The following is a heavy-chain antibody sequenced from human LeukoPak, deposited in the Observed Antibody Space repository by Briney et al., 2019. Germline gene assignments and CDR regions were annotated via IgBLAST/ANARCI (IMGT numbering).Heavy chain of an antibody. CDR1: GFTFSNAW. CDR2: IKSKTDGGTT. CDR3: TTEARGYSYGFGAGFDY. J-gene: IGHJ4*02. V-gene: IGHV3-15*01. Sequence: PGGSLRLSCAASGFTFSNAWMSWVRQAPGKGLEWVGRIKSKTDGGTTDYAAPVKSRFTISRDDSKNTLYLQMNSLKTEDTAVYYCTTEARGYSYGFGAGFDYWGQGTLVTVSS. D-gene: IGHD5-18*01.